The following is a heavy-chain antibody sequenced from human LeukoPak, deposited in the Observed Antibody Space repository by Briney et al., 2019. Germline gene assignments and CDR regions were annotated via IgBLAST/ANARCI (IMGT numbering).Heavy chain of an antibody. D-gene: IGHD2-2*01. Sequence: RASVKVSCKASGYTFTGYYMHWVRQAPGQGLEWMGWINPNSGGTNYAQKFQGRVTMTRDTSISTAYMELSRLRSDDTAVYYCARSLCSSTSCPGTDWGQGTLVTVSS. J-gene: IGHJ4*02. CDR2: INPNSGGT. CDR1: GYTFTGYY. V-gene: IGHV1-2*02. CDR3: ARSLCSSTSCPGTD.